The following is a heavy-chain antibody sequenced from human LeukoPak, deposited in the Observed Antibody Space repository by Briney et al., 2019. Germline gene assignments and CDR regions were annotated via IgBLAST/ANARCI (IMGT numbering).Heavy chain of an antibody. V-gene: IGHV1-8*01. D-gene: IGHD3-22*01. J-gene: IGHJ6*02. Sequence: ASVKVSCKASGYTFTSYDINWVRQATGQGLEWMGWMNPNSGNTGYAQKFQGRVTMTRTTSISTAYMELSSLRSEDTAVYYCARRGYYYDSSGYLYYGMDVWGQGTTVTVSS. CDR1: GYTFTSYD. CDR2: MNPNSGNT. CDR3: ARRGYYYDSSGYLYYGMDV.